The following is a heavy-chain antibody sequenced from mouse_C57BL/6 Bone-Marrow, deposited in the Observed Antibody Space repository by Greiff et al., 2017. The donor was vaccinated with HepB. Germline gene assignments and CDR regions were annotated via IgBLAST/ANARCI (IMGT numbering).Heavy chain of an antibody. CDR3: AREEGITTVVGDY. CDR1: GFTFSSYG. CDR2: ISSGGSYT. J-gene: IGHJ2*01. D-gene: IGHD1-1*01. Sequence: EVQLVESGGDLVKPGGSLKLSCAASGFTFSSYGMSWVRQTPDKRLEWVATISSGGSYTYYPDSVKGRFTIARDNAKNTLYLQLSSLKTEDTAMYYCAREEGITTVVGDYWGQGTTLTVSS. V-gene: IGHV5-6*01.